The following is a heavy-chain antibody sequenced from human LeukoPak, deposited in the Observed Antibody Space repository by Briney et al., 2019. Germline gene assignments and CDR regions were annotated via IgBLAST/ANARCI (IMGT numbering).Heavy chain of an antibody. V-gene: IGHV3-30*02. CDR1: GFTFSSYA. Sequence: PGGSLRLSCAASGFTFSSYAMSWVRQAPGKGLEWVAFIRYDGSNKYYADSVKGRFTISRDNSKNTLYLQMNSLRAEDTAVYYCARDVHPHTAESQDAFDIWGQGTMVTVSS. D-gene: IGHD5-18*01. CDR3: ARDVHPHTAESQDAFDI. CDR2: IRYDGSNK. J-gene: IGHJ3*02.